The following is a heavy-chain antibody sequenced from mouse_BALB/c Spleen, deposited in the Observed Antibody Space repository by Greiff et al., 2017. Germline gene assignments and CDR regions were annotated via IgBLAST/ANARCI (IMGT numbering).Heavy chain of an antibody. J-gene: IGHJ3*01. CDR1: GYSITSDYA. Sequence: EVQLQESGPGLVKPSQSLSLTCTVTGYSITSDYAWNWIRQFPGNKLEWMGYISYSGSTSYNPSLKSRISITRDTSKNQFFLQLNSVTTEDTATYYCAIDSSGLPFAYWGQGTLVTVSA. CDR2: ISYSGST. D-gene: IGHD3-2*01. V-gene: IGHV3-2*02. CDR3: AIDSSGLPFAY.